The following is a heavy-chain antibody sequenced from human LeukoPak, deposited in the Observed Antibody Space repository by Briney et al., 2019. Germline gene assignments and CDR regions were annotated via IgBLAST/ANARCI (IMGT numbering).Heavy chain of an antibody. Sequence: PGGSLRLSCAASGFTFSSYAMSWVRQAPGKGLEWVSGISGSSGSTNYVDSVKGRFTISRDNSKNTLYLQMNSLRAEDTAVYYCAKDGAYGYGFYPFDHWGQGTLVTVSS. D-gene: IGHD5-18*01. J-gene: IGHJ4*02. CDR1: GFTFSSYA. V-gene: IGHV3-23*01. CDR2: ISGSSGST. CDR3: AKDGAYGYGFYPFDH.